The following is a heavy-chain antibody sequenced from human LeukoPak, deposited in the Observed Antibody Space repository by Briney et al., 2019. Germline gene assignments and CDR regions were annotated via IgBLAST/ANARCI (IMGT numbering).Heavy chain of an antibody. V-gene: IGHV3-23*01. J-gene: IGHJ4*02. CDR3: AKVDKQDGDPYDY. CDR2: ISGSGGST. Sequence: GGSLRLSCAASGFTFSSHAMSWVRQAPGKGLEWVSAISGSGGSTYYADSVKGRFTISRDNSKNTLYLQMNSLRAEDTAVYYCAKVDKQDGDPYDYWGQGTLVTVSS. CDR1: GFTFSSHA. D-gene: IGHD4-17*01.